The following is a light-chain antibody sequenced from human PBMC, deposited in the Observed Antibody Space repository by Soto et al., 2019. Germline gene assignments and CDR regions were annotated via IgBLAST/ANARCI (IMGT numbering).Light chain of an antibody. Sequence: DIQMTQSPSTLSASVGDRVTITCRASQTVSSWLAWYQQKPGKAPKLLIYDVSSLESGVPSRFSGSGSGTEFTLTIISLQPDDFATYYCQQYYSYSRTFGQGTKEEVK. CDR3: QQYYSYSRT. CDR2: DVS. CDR1: QTVSSW. J-gene: IGKJ1*01. V-gene: IGKV1-5*01.